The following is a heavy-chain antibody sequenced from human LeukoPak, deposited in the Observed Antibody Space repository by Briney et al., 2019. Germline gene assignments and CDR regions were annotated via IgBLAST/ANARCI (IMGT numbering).Heavy chain of an antibody. Sequence: GASVKVSCKASGYTFTSYGISWVRQAPGQGLEWMGWISAYNGNTNYAQKLQGRVTMTTDTSTSTAYMELSSLRSEDTAVYYCARGTPNYYGSGSYYGTSYPNDYWGQGTLVTVSS. CDR3: ARGTPNYYGSGSYYGTSYPNDY. V-gene: IGHV1-18*01. J-gene: IGHJ4*02. CDR1: GYTFTSYG. D-gene: IGHD3-10*01. CDR2: ISAYNGNT.